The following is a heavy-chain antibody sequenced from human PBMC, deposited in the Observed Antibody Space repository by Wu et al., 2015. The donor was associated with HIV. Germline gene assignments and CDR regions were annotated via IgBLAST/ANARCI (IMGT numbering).Heavy chain of an antibody. CDR2: VNHSGTP. Sequence: QVQLQQWGAGLLKPSETLSLTCGVNGGSFSGHHWSRIRQSPGKGLEWIGEVNHSGTPTYKASLESRVTISLDTSKGQFSLKLKYVTAADTAVYYCARFQYHLLRRHDYLDVWGNGSAVIVSS. CDR1: GGSFSGHH. CDR3: ARFQYHLLRRHDYLDV. D-gene: IGHD1-26*01. V-gene: IGHV4-34*01. J-gene: IGHJ6*03.